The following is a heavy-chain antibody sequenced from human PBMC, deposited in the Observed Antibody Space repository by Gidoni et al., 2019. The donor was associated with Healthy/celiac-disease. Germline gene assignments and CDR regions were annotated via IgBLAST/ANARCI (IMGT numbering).Heavy chain of an antibody. D-gene: IGHD4-17*01. CDR1: GFTFSSYW. V-gene: IGHV3-7*01. CDR3: ARVRDGDYSVFFGDY. J-gene: IGHJ4*02. CDR2: IKQDGSEK. Sequence: EVQLVESGGGLVQPGGSLRLSCAASGFTFSSYWMSWVRQAPGKGLEWVANIKQDGSEKYYVDSVKGRFTISRDNAKNSLYLQMNSLRAEDTAVYYCARVRDGDYSVFFGDYWGQGTLVTVSS.